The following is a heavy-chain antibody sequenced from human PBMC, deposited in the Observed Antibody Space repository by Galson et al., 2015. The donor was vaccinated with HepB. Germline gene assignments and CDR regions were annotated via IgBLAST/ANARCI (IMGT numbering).Heavy chain of an antibody. CDR2: IRQDGGEI. CDR3: ASWGGGDDH. CDR1: GFPFSNYR. D-gene: IGHD3-16*01. Sequence: SLRLSCAASGFPFSNYRFHWVRQAPGRGLEWVANIRQDGGEIYYMESAKGRFTISRDNAKKSLYLEMSSLRLEDTAVYYCASWGGGDDHWGHGTLVTVSP. J-gene: IGHJ1*01. V-gene: IGHV3-7*03.